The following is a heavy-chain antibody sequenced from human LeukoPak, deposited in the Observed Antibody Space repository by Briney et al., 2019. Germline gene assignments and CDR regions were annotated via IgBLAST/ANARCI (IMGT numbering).Heavy chain of an antibody. V-gene: IGHV3-7*01. D-gene: IGHD3-22*01. Sequence: PGGSLRLSCAASGFIFSNYNMNWVRQAPGKGLEWVANIKQDGSDKYYVDSVKGRFSISRDNAKNSLYLQMNSLRAEDTAVYYCAREPYYYDSSGHDYWGQGTLVTVSS. J-gene: IGHJ4*02. CDR1: GFIFSNYN. CDR2: IKQDGSDK. CDR3: AREPYYYDSSGHDY.